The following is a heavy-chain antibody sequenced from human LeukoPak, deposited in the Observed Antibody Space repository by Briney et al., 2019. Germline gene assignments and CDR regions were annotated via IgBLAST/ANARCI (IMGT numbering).Heavy chain of an antibody. CDR1: GGSISSSSYY. Sequence: SETLSLTCTVSGGSISSSSYYWGWIRQPPGKGLEWIGSIYYSGSTYYNPSLKSRVTISVDTSKNQFSLKLSSVTAADTAVYYCARDLPPAYYDFWSGPDYWGQGTLVTVSS. D-gene: IGHD3-3*01. J-gene: IGHJ4*02. CDR3: ARDLPPAYYDFWSGPDY. CDR2: IYYSGST. V-gene: IGHV4-39*07.